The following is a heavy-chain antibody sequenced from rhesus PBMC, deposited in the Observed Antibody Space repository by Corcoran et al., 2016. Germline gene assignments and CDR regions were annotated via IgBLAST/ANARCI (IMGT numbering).Heavy chain of an antibody. CDR3: ARVLVQYLDWLLIAGFDY. J-gene: IGHJ4*01. D-gene: IGHD3-3*01. CDR2: FFIRCVNT. V-gene: IGHV4S7*01. Sequence: QVQLQESGPGLLKPSETLSITCAVSGGSISGGYGRGWIRQPPGKGLEWIGSFFIRCVNTSSTPPLKSRVTISTDTSKNQFSLKLSSVTAADTAVYYCARVLVQYLDWLLIAGFDYWGQGVLVTVSS. CDR1: GGSISGGYG.